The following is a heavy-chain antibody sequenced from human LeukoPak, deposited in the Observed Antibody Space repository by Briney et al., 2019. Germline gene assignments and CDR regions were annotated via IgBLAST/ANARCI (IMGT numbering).Heavy chain of an antibody. CDR1: GFTFSSYS. CDR2: ISSSGSTV. Sequence: GGSLRLSCAASGFTFSSYSMMWVRQAPGKGLEWVSYISSSGSTVYYADSVRGRFTISRDNAKNSLYLQMNSLRAEDTAVYYCAELGITMIGGVWGKGTTVTISS. V-gene: IGHV3-48*04. D-gene: IGHD3-10*02. CDR3: AELGITMIGGV. J-gene: IGHJ6*04.